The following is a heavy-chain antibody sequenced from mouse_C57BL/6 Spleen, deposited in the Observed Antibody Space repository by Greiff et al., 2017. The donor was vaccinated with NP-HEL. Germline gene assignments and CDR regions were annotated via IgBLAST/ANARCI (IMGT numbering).Heavy chain of an antibody. J-gene: IGHJ4*01. CDR2: IYPGDGDT. D-gene: IGHD2-3*01. Sequence: VQLQESGPELVKPGASVKISCKASGYAFSSSWMNWVKQRPGKGLEWIGRIYPGDGDTNYNGKFKGKATLTADKSSSTAYMQLSSLTSEDSAVYFCARGEGLLNYAMDYWGQGTSVTVSS. V-gene: IGHV1-82*01. CDR3: ARGEGLLNYAMDY. CDR1: GYAFSSSW.